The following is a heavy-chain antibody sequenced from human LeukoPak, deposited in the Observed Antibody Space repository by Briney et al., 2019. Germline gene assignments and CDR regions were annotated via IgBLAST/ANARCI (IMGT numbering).Heavy chain of an antibody. D-gene: IGHD6-19*01. CDR1: GGSISSYY. CDR3: ARQGSGWSIWFDP. Sequence: SETLSLTCTVSGGSISSYYWSWIRQPPGKGLEWIGYIYYSGSTNYNPSLKSRVTISVDTSKNQFSLKLSSVTAADTAVYYCARQGSGWSIWFDPWGQGTLVTVSS. V-gene: IGHV4-59*08. J-gene: IGHJ5*02. CDR2: IYYSGST.